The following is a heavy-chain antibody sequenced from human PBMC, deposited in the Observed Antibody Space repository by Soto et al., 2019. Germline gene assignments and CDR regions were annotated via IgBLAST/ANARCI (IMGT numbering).Heavy chain of an antibody. CDR1: GGSFSGYY. J-gene: IGHJ4*02. D-gene: IGHD3-3*01. V-gene: IGHV4-34*01. CDR3: ARSWGRVYDFWSGYYTGGYFDY. Sequence: ETLSLTCAVYGGSFSGYYWSWIRQPPGKGLEWIGEINHSGSTNYNPSLKSRVTISVDTSKDQFSLKLSSVTAADTAVYYCARSWGRVYDFWSGYYTGGYFDYWGQGTLVTVSS. CDR2: INHSGST.